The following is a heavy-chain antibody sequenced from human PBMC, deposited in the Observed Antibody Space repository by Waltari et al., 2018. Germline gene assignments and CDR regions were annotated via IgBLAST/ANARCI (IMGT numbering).Heavy chain of an antibody. CDR1: GYSISSSNW. CDR2: MYYSGSS. CDR3: ARTYSGSYPYWYFDL. J-gene: IGHJ2*01. D-gene: IGHD1-26*01. Sequence: QVQLQESGPGLVKPSDTLSLTCAVSGYSISSSNWWGWIRQPPGKGLEWNGYMYYSGSSYYNPSVKSRVTMSVDTSKNQFSLKLSSVTAVDTAVYYCARTYSGSYPYWYFDLWGRGTLVTVSS. V-gene: IGHV4-28*01.